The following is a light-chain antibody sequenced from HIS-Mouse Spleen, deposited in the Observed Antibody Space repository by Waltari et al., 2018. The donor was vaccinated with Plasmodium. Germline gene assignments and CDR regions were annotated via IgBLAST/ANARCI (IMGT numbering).Light chain of an antibody. CDR1: QSVLYSSNNKNY. CDR2: WAS. V-gene: IGKV4-1*01. Sequence: DIMMTQSPDSLAVSLGERATINCKSSQSVLYSSNNKNYFAWYQQKPGQPPKLLIYWASTRESGVPDRFSGSGSGTDFTLTISSLQAEDVAVYYCQQYYSTPWTFGQGTKVEIK. CDR3: QQYYSTPWT. J-gene: IGKJ1*01.